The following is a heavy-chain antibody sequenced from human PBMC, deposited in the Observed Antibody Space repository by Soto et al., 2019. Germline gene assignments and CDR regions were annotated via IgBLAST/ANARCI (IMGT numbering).Heavy chain of an antibody. Sequence: QVQLQESGPGLVKPSETLSLTCTVSGGSISSYYWSWIRQPPGKGLEWIGYIYYSGSTNYNPSLKSRGTIAGDTSMYQLARVVSCGAAGDTALDYWARGGHCSGGSWYHFDYWGQGPLVTVSS. D-gene: IGHD2-15*01. J-gene: IGHJ4*02. CDR1: GGSISSYY. CDR2: IYYSGST. V-gene: IGHV4-59*01. CDR3: ARGGHCSGGSWYHFDY.